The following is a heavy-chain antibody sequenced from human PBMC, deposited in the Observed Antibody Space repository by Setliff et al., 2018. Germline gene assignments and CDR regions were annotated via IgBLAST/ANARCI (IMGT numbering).Heavy chain of an antibody. CDR2: IHASGST. CDR3: ARGKVLYDYVWGSYRYEDYYYGMDV. D-gene: IGHD3-16*02. V-gene: IGHV4-59*10. CDR1: GGSFSGHY. J-gene: IGHJ6*02. Sequence: SETLSLTCAVYGGSFSGHYWSWIRQPAGKGLEWIGRIHASGSTNYNPSLKSRVTISVDTSKNQFSLKLSSVTAADTAVYYCARGKVLYDYVWGSYRYEDYYYGMDVWGQGTTVTVSS.